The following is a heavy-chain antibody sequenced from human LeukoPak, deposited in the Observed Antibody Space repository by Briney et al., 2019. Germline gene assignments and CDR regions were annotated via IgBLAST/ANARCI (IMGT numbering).Heavy chain of an antibody. CDR1: GFTFSSYA. Sequence: GGSLRPSCAASGFTFSSYAMHWVRQAPGKGLEWVAVISYDGSNKYYADSVKGRFTISRDNSKNTLYLQMNSLRAEDTAVYYCARADYYFDYWGQGTLVTVSS. J-gene: IGHJ4*02. V-gene: IGHV3-30-3*01. CDR3: ARADYYFDY. CDR2: ISYDGSNK.